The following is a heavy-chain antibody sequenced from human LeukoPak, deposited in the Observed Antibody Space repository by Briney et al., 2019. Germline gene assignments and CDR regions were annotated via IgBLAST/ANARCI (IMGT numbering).Heavy chain of an antibody. CDR1: GYSFTSYW. Sequence: GESLKISCKGSGYSFTSYWIGWVRQMPGKGLEWMGIIYPGDSDIRYSPSFQGQVTISADTSISTAYLQWSSLEASNTAMYYCARQYSSSSGGDYWGQGTLVTVSS. J-gene: IGHJ4*02. CDR3: ARQYSSSSGGDY. V-gene: IGHV5-51*01. D-gene: IGHD6-6*01. CDR2: IYPGDSDI.